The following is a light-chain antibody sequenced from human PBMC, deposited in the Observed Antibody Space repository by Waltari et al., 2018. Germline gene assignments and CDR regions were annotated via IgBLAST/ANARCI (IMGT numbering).Light chain of an antibody. CDR1: SSNIGSNY. J-gene: IGLJ2*01. V-gene: IGLV1-47*01. CDR2: GNN. CDR3: AGWDDSLSVV. Sequence: QSVLTQPPSASGAPGQRVTISCSGSSSNIGSNYVYWYQQLPGTAPKLLIYGNNLRPAGVLDRFSGSKSGTSASLAISGLRSEDEADYYCAGWDDSLSVVFGGGTKLTVL.